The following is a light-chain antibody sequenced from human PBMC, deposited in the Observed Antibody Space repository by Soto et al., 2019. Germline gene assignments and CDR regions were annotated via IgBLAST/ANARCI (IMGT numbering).Light chain of an antibody. V-gene: IGKV1-5*01. CDR2: DAS. J-gene: IGKJ5*01. CDR1: QSVSMW. Sequence: GDRVAITCRASQSVSMWLAWYQKKAGKAPRLLIYDASNLESGVPSRLSGSGSGTDFTLTISSMENEDFAVYFCQQRSDWPPTFGHGTRLEIK. CDR3: QQRSDWPPT.